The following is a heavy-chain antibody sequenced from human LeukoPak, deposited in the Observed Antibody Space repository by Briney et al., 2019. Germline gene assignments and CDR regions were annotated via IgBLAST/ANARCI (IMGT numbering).Heavy chain of an antibody. V-gene: IGHV3-11*04. CDR3: ARARYAWSGYYEGY. J-gene: IGHJ4*02. CDR2: ISSSGSTI. CDR1: GFTFSDYY. D-gene: IGHD3-3*01. Sequence: GGSLRLSCAASGFTFSDYYMSWIRQAPGKGLEGVSYISSSGSTIYYADSVKGRFTISRDNAKNSLYLQMNSLRAEDTAVYYCARARYAWSGYYEGYWGQGTLVTVSS.